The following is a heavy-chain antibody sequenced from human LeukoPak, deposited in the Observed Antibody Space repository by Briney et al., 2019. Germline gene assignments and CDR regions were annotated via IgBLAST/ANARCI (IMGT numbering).Heavy chain of an antibody. CDR2: IYYSGST. J-gene: IGHJ4*02. Sequence: SETLSLTCAVYGGSFSGCYWSWIRQPPGKGLEWIGYIYYSGSTNYNPSLKSRVTISVDTSKNQFSLKLSSVTAADTAVYYCARESSTSCYDYWGQGTLVTVSS. D-gene: IGHD2-2*01. CDR1: GGSFSGCY. CDR3: ARESSTSCYDY. V-gene: IGHV4-59*01.